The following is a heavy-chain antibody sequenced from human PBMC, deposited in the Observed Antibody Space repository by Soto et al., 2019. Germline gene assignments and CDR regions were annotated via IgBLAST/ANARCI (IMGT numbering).Heavy chain of an antibody. CDR2: ISGSGDST. Sequence: GGSLRLSCAASGFTFSSYGMSWVRQAPGKGLEWVSGISGSGDSTYYADSVKGRFTISRDNSKRTLYLQMNSLRAEDTAVYYCAKDPSSWSKDYFDYWGQGALVTVSS. D-gene: IGHD6-13*01. J-gene: IGHJ4*02. CDR1: GFTFSSYG. V-gene: IGHV3-23*01. CDR3: AKDPSSWSKDYFDY.